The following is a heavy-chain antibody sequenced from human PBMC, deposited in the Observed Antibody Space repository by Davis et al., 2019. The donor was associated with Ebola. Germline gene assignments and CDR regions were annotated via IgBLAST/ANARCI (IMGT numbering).Heavy chain of an antibody. CDR2: ISSSSSYT. J-gene: IGHJ4*02. V-gene: IGHV3-11*06. Sequence: GESLKISCAASGFTFSDYYMSWIRQAPGKGLEWVSYISSSSSYTNYADSVKGRFTISRDNAKNSLYLQMNSLRGEDTAVYYCAKTRVWHSDYWGQGTLVTVSS. CDR3: AKTRVWHSDY. CDR1: GFTFSDYY. D-gene: IGHD5/OR15-5a*01.